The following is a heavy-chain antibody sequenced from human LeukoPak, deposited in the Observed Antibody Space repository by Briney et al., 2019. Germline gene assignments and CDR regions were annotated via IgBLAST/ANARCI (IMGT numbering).Heavy chain of an antibody. CDR3: ERGRESTTVVTPHSPPHGY. CDR2: INPNSGGT. V-gene: IGHV1-2*02. J-gene: IGHJ4*02. Sequence: GASVKVSCKASGYTFTGYYMHWVRQAPGQGLEWTGWINPNSGGTNYAQEFQGRVTITWDTSISTAYLEMSRLRSDDTAVYYCERGRESTTVVTPHSPPHGYWGQGTLVTVSS. CDR1: GYTFTGYY. D-gene: IGHD4-23*01.